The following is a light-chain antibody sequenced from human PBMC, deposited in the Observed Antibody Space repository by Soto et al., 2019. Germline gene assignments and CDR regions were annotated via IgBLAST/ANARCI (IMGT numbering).Light chain of an antibody. CDR2: GAS. Sequence: EIVMRQSPAALSVSPGERATLSCRAIQSVSSSYLAWYQQKPGQAPRLLIYGASSRATVIPDRFSGSGSGTDFTLTISRLEPEDFAVYFCHQRYNWPRVPFGQGTRLEIK. CDR3: HQRYNWPRVP. V-gene: IGKV3D-20*02. CDR1: QSVSSSY. J-gene: IGKJ5*01.